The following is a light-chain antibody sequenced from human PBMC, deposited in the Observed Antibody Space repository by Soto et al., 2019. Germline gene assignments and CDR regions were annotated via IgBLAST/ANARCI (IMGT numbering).Light chain of an antibody. CDR3: QQYGGSPDT. CDR1: QSVGSSY. Sequence: ESVLTQSPGTLSLSRGERATLSCRASQSVGSSYLAWYQQKPGQAPRLLIFGASSRATGIPDRFSGSGSGTDFTLTISRLEPEDFAVYYCQQYGGSPDTFGQGTKVELK. J-gene: IGKJ1*01. CDR2: GAS. V-gene: IGKV3-20*01.